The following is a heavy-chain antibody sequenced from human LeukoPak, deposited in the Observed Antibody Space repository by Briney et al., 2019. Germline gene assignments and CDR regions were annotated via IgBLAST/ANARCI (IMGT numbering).Heavy chain of an antibody. V-gene: IGHV3-30*02. J-gene: IGHJ6*03. CDR1: GFTFSSYG. CDR2: IRYDGSNK. D-gene: IGHD6-25*01. Sequence: GGSLRLSCAASGFTFSSYGMHWVRQAPGKGLEWVAFIRYDGSNKYYADSVKGRFTISRDNSKNTLYLQMNSLRAEDTAVYYCAKVGGTAYYHYYYMDVWGRGTTVTVSS. CDR3: AKVGGTAYYHYYYMDV.